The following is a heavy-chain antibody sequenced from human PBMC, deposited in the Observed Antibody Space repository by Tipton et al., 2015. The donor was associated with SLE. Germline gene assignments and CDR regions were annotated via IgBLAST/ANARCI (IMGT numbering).Heavy chain of an antibody. J-gene: IGHJ4*02. Sequence: TLSLTCAVSGYSISSGYYWGWIRQPPGKGLEWIGSIYHSGSTYYNPSLKSRVTISVDTSKNQFSLKPSSVAAADTAVYYCARGEGGGYSGYGLGYWGQGTLVTVSS. V-gene: IGHV4-38-2*01. CDR1: GYSISSGYY. D-gene: IGHD5-12*01. CDR2: IYHSGST. CDR3: ARGEGGGYSGYGLGY.